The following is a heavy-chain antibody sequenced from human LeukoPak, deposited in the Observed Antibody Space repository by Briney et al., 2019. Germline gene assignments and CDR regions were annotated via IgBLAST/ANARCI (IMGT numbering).Heavy chain of an antibody. CDR2: IKRKSDGGTT. Sequence: PGGSLRLSCAASGFTFSNAWMTWVRQVPGKGLEWVGCIKRKSDGGTTDYAAPVKGRFTISRDDSKNMLYLQMNNLKTEDTSVYYCTTSGGGWDYFDFWGQGTLVTVSS. V-gene: IGHV3-15*01. CDR1: GFTFSNAW. CDR3: TTSGGGWDYFDF. D-gene: IGHD6-19*01. J-gene: IGHJ4*02.